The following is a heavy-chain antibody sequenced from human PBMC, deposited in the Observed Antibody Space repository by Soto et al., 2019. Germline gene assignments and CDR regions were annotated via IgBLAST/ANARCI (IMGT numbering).Heavy chain of an antibody. CDR2: IYYSGST. J-gene: IGHJ4*02. D-gene: IGHD1-26*01. CDR1: GGSVSSGSYY. V-gene: IGHV4-61*01. Sequence: PSETLSLTCTVSGGSVSSGSYYWSWIRQPPGKGLEWIGYIYYSGSTNYNPSLKSRVTISVETSKNQFSLKLSSVTAADTAVYYCPALSYFTFDSWRQGTLVTVSP. CDR3: PALSYFTFDS.